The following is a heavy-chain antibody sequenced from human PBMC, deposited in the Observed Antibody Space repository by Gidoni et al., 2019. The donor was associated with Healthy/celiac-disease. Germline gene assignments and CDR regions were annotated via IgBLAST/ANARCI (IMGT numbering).Heavy chain of an antibody. CDR2: T. CDR3: AREQLELVGDTTYYYYGMDV. J-gene: IGHJ6*02. Sequence: TNYNPSLKSRVTISVDTSKNQFSLKLSSVTAADTAVYYCAREQLELVGDTTYYYYGMDVWGQGTTVTVSS. V-gene: IGHV4-59*01. D-gene: IGHD1-26*01.